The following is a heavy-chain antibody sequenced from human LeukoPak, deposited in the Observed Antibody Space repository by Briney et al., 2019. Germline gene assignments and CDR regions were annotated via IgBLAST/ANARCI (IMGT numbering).Heavy chain of an antibody. CDR2: IHHSGST. Sequence: SETLSLTCAVSGDSISSNYWWTWVRQPPGKGLEWIGEIHHSGSTNYNPSLKSRVTISVDTSKNQFSLKLSSVTAADTAVYYCARRSSGNSGGYYFDYWGQGTLVTVSS. J-gene: IGHJ4*02. D-gene: IGHD6-19*01. CDR1: GDSISSNYW. V-gene: IGHV4-4*02. CDR3: ARRSSGNSGGYYFDY.